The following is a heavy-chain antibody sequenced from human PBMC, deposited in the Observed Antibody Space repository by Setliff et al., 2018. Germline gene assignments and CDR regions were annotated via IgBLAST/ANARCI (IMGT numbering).Heavy chain of an antibody. Sequence: ASVKVSCKASGYTFTGYYMYWVRQAPGQGLEWMGRINPSSGATIYAQKFQGRVTMTSDTSISTAYMELGRLRSDDTAVYFCARDVGGDSDAFDIWGQGTMVTVSS. J-gene: IGHJ3*02. V-gene: IGHV1-2*06. CDR1: GYTFTGYY. D-gene: IGHD3-16*01. CDR2: INPSSGAT. CDR3: ARDVGGDSDAFDI.